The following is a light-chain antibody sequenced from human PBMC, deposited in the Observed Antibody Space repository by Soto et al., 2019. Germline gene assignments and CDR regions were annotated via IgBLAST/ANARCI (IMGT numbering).Light chain of an antibody. J-gene: IGLJ2*01. CDR3: SSYTSSSTLV. CDR2: DVS. Sequence: QSALTQPASVSGSPGQSITISCTGTSSDVGGYNYVSWYQQHPGKAPKLMIYDVSNRPSGVSNRFSGSKSGNTASLTISGLKAEDEADYYCSSYTSSSTLVFGGVTKLTVL. CDR1: SSDVGGYNY. V-gene: IGLV2-14*01.